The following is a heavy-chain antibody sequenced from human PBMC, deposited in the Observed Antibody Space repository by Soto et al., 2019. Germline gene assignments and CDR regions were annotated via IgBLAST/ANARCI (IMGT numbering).Heavy chain of an antibody. CDR2: ISAYNGNT. J-gene: IGHJ4*02. Sequence: QVQLVQSGAEVKKPGASVKVSCKASGYTFITYGINWVRQAPGQGLEWMAWISAYNGNTYYAQNFQGRVTITTDTSTSTAYMELRSLRSDDTAINYCARGTYKDFWGQGTLVTASS. D-gene: IGHD1-1*01. CDR1: GYTFITYG. CDR3: ARGTYKDF. V-gene: IGHV1-18*01.